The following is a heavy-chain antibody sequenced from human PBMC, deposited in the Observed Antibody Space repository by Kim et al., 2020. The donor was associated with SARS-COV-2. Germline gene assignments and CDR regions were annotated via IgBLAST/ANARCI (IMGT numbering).Heavy chain of an antibody. Sequence: NPFRKSRVTISVDTSKNQFSLKLSSVTAADTAVYYCARQRIVATSYYFDYWGQGTLVTVSS. D-gene: IGHD5-12*01. V-gene: IGHV4-39*01. J-gene: IGHJ4*02. CDR3: ARQRIVATSYYFDY.